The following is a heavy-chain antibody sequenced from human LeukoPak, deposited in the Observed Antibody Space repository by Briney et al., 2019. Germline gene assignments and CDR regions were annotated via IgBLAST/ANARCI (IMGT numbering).Heavy chain of an antibody. CDR1: GGSISSYY. V-gene: IGHV4-59*12. J-gene: IGHJ5*02. CDR2: IYYSGST. Sequence: SETLSLTCTVSGGSISSYYWSWIRQPPGKGLEWIGYIYYSGSTNYNPSLKSRVAISVDTSKNQFSLKLSSVTAADTAVYYCARSRDIVVVPAYNWFDPWGQGTLVTVSS. CDR3: ARSRDIVVVPAYNWFDP. D-gene: IGHD2-2*01.